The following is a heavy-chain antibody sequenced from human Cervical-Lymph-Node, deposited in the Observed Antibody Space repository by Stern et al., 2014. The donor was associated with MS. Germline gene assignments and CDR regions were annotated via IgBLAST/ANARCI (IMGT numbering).Heavy chain of an antibody. CDR2: IYPDDSDT. D-gene: IGHD1-1*01. Sequence: VQLVQSGAEVKKPRDSLKISCKGSGYTFSKNWIAWVRQRPGKGLEWMGIIYPDDSDTRYSPSFQGQVNMSAHKAFHPPYLPWNSLKAPPPAIYYGARPPPRRNSNDPNFGLDVWGQGTTVTVSS. CDR3: ARPPPRRNSNDPNFGLDV. CDR1: GYTFSKNW. J-gene: IGHJ6*02. V-gene: IGHV5-51*03.